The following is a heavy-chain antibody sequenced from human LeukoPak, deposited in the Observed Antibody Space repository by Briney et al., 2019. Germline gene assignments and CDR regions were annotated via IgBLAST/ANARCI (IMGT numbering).Heavy chain of an antibody. CDR2: ISGSGGRT. V-gene: IGHV3-23*01. Sequence: PGGSLRLSCAASGFTFSSYAMSWVRQAPGKGQEWVSTISGSGGRTYYADPVKGRFTISRDNSKNTLYLQMNSLRAEDTAVYYCAKDVVRVSSKGWFDPWGQGTLVSVSS. CDR1: GFTFSSYA. CDR3: AKDVVRVSSKGWFDP. D-gene: IGHD6-6*01. J-gene: IGHJ5*02.